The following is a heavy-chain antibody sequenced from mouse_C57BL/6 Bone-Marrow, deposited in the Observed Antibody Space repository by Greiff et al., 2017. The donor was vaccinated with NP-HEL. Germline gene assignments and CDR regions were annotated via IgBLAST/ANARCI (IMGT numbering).Heavy chain of an antibody. Sequence: QVQLQQPGAELVRPGSSVKLSCKASGYTFASYWMDWVKQRPGQGLEWIGNIYPSDSETHYNQKFKDKATLNVDKSSSTAYMQLSSRTSEDSAGYYCARSGLVYWYFDVWGTGTTVTVSS. CDR1: GYTFASYW. CDR3: ARSGLVYWYFDV. V-gene: IGHV1-61*01. CDR2: IYPSDSET. D-gene: IGHD1-1*02. J-gene: IGHJ1*03.